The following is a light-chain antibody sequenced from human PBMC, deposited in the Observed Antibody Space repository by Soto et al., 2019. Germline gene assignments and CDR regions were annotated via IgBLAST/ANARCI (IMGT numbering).Light chain of an antibody. CDR3: SSYSRTTLFV. CDR1: SNDVGAYKY. J-gene: IGLJ1*01. V-gene: IGLV2-14*01. CDR2: EAT. Sequence: QSVLTQPASVSGSPGQSITISCAGTSNDVGAYKYVSWYQQHPGKAPKLLIYEATNRPSGVSDRFSASKSDNTASLTISGLQAEDEADYYCSSYSRTTLFVFGTGTK.